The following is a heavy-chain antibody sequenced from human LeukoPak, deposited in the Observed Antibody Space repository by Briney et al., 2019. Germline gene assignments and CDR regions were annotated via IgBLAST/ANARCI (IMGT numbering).Heavy chain of an antibody. Sequence: PSETLSLTCIVSGGSISSYYWSWIRQPPRKGLEWIGYLSNTGSTNYNPSLKSRVTISVDMSKSHFSLKLSSVAAADTAVYYCARTGDPLGFDYWGQGTLVTVSS. CDR2: LSNTGST. CDR1: GGSISSYY. D-gene: IGHD7-27*01. J-gene: IGHJ4*02. V-gene: IGHV4-59*12. CDR3: ARTGDPLGFDY.